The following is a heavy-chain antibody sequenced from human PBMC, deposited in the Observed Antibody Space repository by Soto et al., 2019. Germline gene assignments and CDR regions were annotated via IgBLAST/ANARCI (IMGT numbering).Heavy chain of an antibody. CDR2: IYYSGST. CDR3: ARVPIDRSGYSPGFDY. Sequence: SETLSLTCTVSGGSISSGGYYWSWIRQHPGKGLEWIGYIYYSGSTYYNPSLKSRVTISVDTSKNQFSLKVSSVTAADTAVYYCARVPIDRSGYSPGFDYWGQGTLVTSPQ. J-gene: IGHJ4*02. V-gene: IGHV4-31*03. CDR1: GGSISSGGYY. D-gene: IGHD3-22*01.